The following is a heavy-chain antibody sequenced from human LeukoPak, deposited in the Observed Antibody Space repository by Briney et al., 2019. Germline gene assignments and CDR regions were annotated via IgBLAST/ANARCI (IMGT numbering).Heavy chain of an antibody. CDR3: ARGRDPPYYFDY. J-gene: IGHJ4*02. CDR1: GGSFSGYY. Sequence: SEILSLTCAVYGGSFSGYYWSWIRQPPGKGLEWIGEINHSGSTNYNPSLKSRVTISVDTSKNQFSLKLSSVTAADTAVYYCARGRDPPYYFDYWGQGTLVTVSS. CDR2: INHSGST. V-gene: IGHV4-34*01.